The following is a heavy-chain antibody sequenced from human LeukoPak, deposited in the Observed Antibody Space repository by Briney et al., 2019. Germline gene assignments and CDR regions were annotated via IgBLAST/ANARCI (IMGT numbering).Heavy chain of an antibody. CDR1: GYSFHDFG. Sequence: ASVKVSCKASGYSFHDFGISWVRQAPGQGLEWMGWISTEIGNTNYAQRLQGRVTMTRDTSTSTVYMELTSLTSDDTAVYYCARARYGYCGGGSCFLFDYWGQGTLVTVSS. J-gene: IGHJ4*02. D-gene: IGHD2-15*01. CDR3: ARARYGYCGGGSCFLFDY. CDR2: ISTEIGNT. V-gene: IGHV1-18*04.